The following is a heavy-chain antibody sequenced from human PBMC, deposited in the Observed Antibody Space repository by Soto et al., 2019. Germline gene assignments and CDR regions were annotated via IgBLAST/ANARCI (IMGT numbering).Heavy chain of an antibody. D-gene: IGHD3-22*01. Sequence: PGGSLRLSCAASGFTFSSYSMNWVRQAPGKGLEWVSSISSSSSYIYYADSVKGRFTISRDNAKNSLYLQMNSLRAEDTAVYYCARDSSGYYSGNWFDPWGQGTLGTVS. CDR1: GFTFSSYS. J-gene: IGHJ5*02. V-gene: IGHV3-21*01. CDR2: ISSSSSYI. CDR3: ARDSSGYYSGNWFDP.